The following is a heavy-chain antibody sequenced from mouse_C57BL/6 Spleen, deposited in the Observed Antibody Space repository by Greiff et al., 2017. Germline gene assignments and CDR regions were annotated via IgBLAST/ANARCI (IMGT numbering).Heavy chain of an antibody. CDR3: VRPTWDY. CDR2: IRSKSNNYAT. J-gene: IGHJ2*01. CDR1: GFSFNTYA. Sequence: EVKLVESGGGLVQPKGSLKLSCAAPGFSFNTYAMTWVRQAPGKGLEWVARIRSKSNNYATYYADSVKERFTISRDDSESMIYLQMNNLKTEDTAMYYCVRPTWDYWGQGTTLTVSS. D-gene: IGHD5-5*01. V-gene: IGHV10-1*01.